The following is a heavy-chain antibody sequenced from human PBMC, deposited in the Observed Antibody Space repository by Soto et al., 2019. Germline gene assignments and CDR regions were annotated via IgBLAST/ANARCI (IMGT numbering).Heavy chain of an antibody. CDR1: DGCSSGGCYS. CDR3: AGCYGGALAY. CDR2: IYHSGST. V-gene: IGHV4-30-2*01. J-gene: IGHJ4*01. D-gene: IGHD4-17*01. Sequence: TWRVGDGCSSGGCYSRSRNRQPPGKGLEWIGYIYHSGSTYYNPSLKSRVTISVDRSKNQFSLKLSSVTAADMAVYYWAGCYGGALAYRGHGTLVPVSS.